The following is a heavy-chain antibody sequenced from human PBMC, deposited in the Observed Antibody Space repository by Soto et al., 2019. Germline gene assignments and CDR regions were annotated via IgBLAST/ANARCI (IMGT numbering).Heavy chain of an antibody. CDR2: ISSSSSTI. CDR3: ARDRRWNDDPASDY. Sequence: GGSLRLSCAASGFTFSSYSMNWVRQAPGKGLEWVSYISSSSSTIYYADSVKGRFTISRDNAKNSLYLQMNSLRAEDTAVYYCARDRRWNDDPASDYWGQGTLVTVSS. J-gene: IGHJ4*02. V-gene: IGHV3-48*01. CDR1: GFTFSSYS. D-gene: IGHD1-1*01.